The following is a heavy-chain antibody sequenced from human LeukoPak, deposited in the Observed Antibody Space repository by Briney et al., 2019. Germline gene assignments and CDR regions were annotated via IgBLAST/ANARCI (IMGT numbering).Heavy chain of an antibody. CDR3: AKSTPHTAMTMDY. J-gene: IGHJ4*02. Sequence: GGSLRLSCAASGFTFSSYAMHWVRQAPGKGLEWVAVISYDGSNKYYADSVKGRFTISRDNSKNTLYLQMNSLRAEDTAVYYCAKSTPHTAMTMDYWGQGTLVTVSS. CDR1: GFTFSSYA. CDR2: ISYDGSNK. V-gene: IGHV3-30*04. D-gene: IGHD5-18*01.